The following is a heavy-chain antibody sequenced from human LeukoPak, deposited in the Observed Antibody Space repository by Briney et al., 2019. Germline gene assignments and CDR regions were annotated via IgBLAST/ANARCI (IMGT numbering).Heavy chain of an antibody. CDR1: GDSIRGFY. Sequence: PSETLSLTCNVSGDSIRGFYWAWIRQPPGKGLEWIGYFDNSGGSNYNPALESRVIISVDTSKNQFPLKLRSLTAADTAVYYCARWNYDIWTGHRYFDYWGQGTLVIVSS. D-gene: IGHD3/OR15-3a*01. J-gene: IGHJ4*02. CDR2: FDNSGGS. V-gene: IGHV4-59*01. CDR3: ARWNYDIWTGHRYFDY.